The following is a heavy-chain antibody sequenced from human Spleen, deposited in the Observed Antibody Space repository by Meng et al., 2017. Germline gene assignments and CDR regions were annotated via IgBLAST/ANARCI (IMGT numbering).Heavy chain of an antibody. CDR2: MNPNSGNT. CDR1: GYTFTSYD. J-gene: IGHJ4*02. Sequence: ASVKVSCKASGYTFTSYDINWVRQATGQGLEWMGWMNPNSGNTGYAQKFQGRVTMTRNTSISTAYMELRSLRSDDTAVYYCARRPYTSGPTFDYWGQGTLVTVSS. D-gene: IGHD6-19*01. V-gene: IGHV1-8*01. CDR3: ARRPYTSGPTFDY.